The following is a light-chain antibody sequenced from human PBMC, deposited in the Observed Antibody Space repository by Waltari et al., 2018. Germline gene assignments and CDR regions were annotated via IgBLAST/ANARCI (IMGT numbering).Light chain of an antibody. CDR2: DVN. V-gene: IGLV2-8*01. CDR1: SSDVGGYNY. CDR3: LSYAGNSGYL. Sequence: QSALTQPPSASGSPGQSVTISCTGTSSDVGGYNYVSWYQQHPGKVPKLIITDVNKRPSGVPDRFSGSKSGNTASLTVSGLQAEDEADYYCLSYAGNSGYLFGIGTRVTVL. J-gene: IGLJ1*01.